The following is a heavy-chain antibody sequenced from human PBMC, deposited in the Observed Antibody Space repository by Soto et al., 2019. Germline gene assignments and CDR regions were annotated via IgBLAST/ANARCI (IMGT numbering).Heavy chain of an antibody. J-gene: IGHJ5*02. CDR3: ARIPVDTSMIYWLDP. D-gene: IGHD5-18*01. Sequence: QVQLQESGPGLVKPSETLSLTCTVSGGSVSSGDYYWSWIRQPPGKGLEWIGYIYYSGNTNYNPSLKSRVFISVDTSKNPFSLKLTSVTAPDTAVYYCARIPVDTSMIYWLDPWGQGTLVTVSS. CDR2: IYYSGNT. CDR1: GGSVSSGDYY. V-gene: IGHV4-61*08.